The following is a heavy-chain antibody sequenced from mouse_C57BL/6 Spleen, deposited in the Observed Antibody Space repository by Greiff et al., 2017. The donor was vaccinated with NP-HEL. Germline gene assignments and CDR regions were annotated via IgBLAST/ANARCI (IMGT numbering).Heavy chain of an antibody. V-gene: IGHV5-17*01. CDR3: ARSLSTTVVATGDY. Sequence: EVMLVESGGGLVKPGGSLKLSCAASGFTFSDYGMHWVRQAPEKGLEWVAYISSGSSTIYYADTVKGRFTISRDNAKNTLFLQMTSLRSEDTAMYYCARSLSTTVVATGDYWGQGTTLTVSS. CDR1: GFTFSDYG. J-gene: IGHJ2*01. CDR2: ISSGSSTI. D-gene: IGHD1-1*01.